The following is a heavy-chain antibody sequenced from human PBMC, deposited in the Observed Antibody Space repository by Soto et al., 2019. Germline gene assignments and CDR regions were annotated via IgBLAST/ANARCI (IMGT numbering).Heavy chain of an antibody. V-gene: IGHV1-18*01. CDR1: GYTFTSYG. CDR2: ISAYNGNT. CDR3: ARDGFNINYYYGMDV. J-gene: IGHJ6*02. Sequence: ASVKVSCTASGYTFTSYGISWVRQAPGQGLEWMGWISAYNGNTNYAQKLQGRVTMTTDTSTSTAYMELRSLRSDDTAVYYCARDGFNINYYYGMDVWGQGTTVTVSS.